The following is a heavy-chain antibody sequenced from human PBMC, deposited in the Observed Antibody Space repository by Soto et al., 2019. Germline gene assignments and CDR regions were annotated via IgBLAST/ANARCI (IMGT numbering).Heavy chain of an antibody. D-gene: IGHD6-13*01. CDR2: ISSSSSTI. CDR3: ARSKPGYSSSWYVASGMDV. V-gene: IGHV3-48*02. Sequence: EVQLVESGGGLVQPGGSLRLSCAASGFTFSSYSMNWVRQAPGKGMEWVSYISSSSSTIYYADSVKGRFTISRDNAKNSLYLQMNSLRNEDTAVYYCARSKPGYSSSWYVASGMDVWGQGPTVTVSS. J-gene: IGHJ6*02. CDR1: GFTFSSYS.